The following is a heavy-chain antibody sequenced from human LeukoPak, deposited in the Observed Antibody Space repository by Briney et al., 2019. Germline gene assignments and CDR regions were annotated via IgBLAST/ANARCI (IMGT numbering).Heavy chain of an antibody. CDR1: GFTFSSYG. J-gene: IGHJ3*02. CDR2: ISYDGSNK. CDR3: ARDLDIVRTDAFDI. V-gene: IGHV3-30*03. D-gene: IGHD5-12*01. Sequence: GRSLRLSCAASGFTFSSYGMHWVRQAPGKGLEWVAVISYDGSNKYYADSVKGRFTISRDNSKNTLYLQMNSLRAEDTAVYYCARDLDIVRTDAFDIWGQGTMVTVSS.